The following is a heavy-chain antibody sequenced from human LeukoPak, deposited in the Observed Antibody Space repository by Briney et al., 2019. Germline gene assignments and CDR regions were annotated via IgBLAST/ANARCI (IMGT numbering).Heavy chain of an antibody. D-gene: IGHD3-16*01. CDR3: ARDNLEWGSVFDY. V-gene: IGHV3-74*01. J-gene: IGHJ4*02. CDR1: GFNFSTYW. Sequence: GGSLRLSCAVSGFNFSTYWIHWVRQAPGKGLVWVSRINNDGHSINYADSVKGRFTTSRDNAKNTLFLHMNSLRAEDTGVYYCARDNLEWGSVFDYWGQGTLVTVSS. CDR2: INNDGHSI.